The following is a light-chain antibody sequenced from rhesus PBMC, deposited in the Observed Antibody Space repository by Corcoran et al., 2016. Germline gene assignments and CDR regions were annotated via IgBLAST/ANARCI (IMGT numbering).Light chain of an antibody. CDR1: QGIDTY. J-gene: IGKJ3*01. V-gene: IGKV1-43*02. CDR2: AAS. CDR3: LQYNSDPFS. Sequence: DIQMTQSPSSLSASVGDRVNITCRASQGIDTYLNWYQQKRGEASKRLIYAASNLESGVPSRFSGCGSRTDFTLTISRLQPEDFATYYFLQYNSDPFSFGPGTTLDIK.